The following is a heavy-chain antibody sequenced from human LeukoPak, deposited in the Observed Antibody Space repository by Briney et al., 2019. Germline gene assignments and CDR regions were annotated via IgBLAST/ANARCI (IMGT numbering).Heavy chain of an antibody. V-gene: IGHV3-66*04. CDR3: ARHRRGEPIDS. CDR1: GFTVSSNY. CDR2: IYSGGST. Sequence: GGSLRLSCAAPGFTVSSNYMSWVRQAPGKGLEWVSVIYSGGSTYYADSVKGRFTISRDNSKNTLYLQMNSLRAEDTAVYYCARHRRGEPIDSWGQGTLVTVSS. D-gene: IGHD3-16*01. J-gene: IGHJ4*02.